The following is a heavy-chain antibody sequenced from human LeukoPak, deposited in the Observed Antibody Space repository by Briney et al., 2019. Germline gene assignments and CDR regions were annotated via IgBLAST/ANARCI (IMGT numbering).Heavy chain of an antibody. Sequence: PGGSPRLSCAASGFTFSNYWMSWVRQAPGKGLEGVAHIKQDGSEKYYVDSVKGRFTISGDNAKNSLYLQMNSLRAEDTAVYYCARALDSSSSRYQAFEYWGQGTLVTVSS. J-gene: IGHJ4*02. CDR1: GFTFSNYW. D-gene: IGHD2-2*01. CDR3: ARALDSSSSRYQAFEY. CDR2: IKQDGSEK. V-gene: IGHV3-7*01.